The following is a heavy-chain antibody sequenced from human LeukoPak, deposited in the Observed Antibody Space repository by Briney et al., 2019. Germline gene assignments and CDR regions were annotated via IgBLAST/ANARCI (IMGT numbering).Heavy chain of an antibody. Sequence: ASVKVSCKVSGYTLTELSIYWVRQAPGKGLEWMGGFDPEDGETIYGRKFQGRVIMTEDTSTDTAYMELSSLRSEDTALYYCARESGFYASGSRYWGQGTLVTVSS. CDR1: GYTLTELS. D-gene: IGHD3-10*01. CDR3: ARESGFYASGSRY. CDR2: FDPEDGET. V-gene: IGHV1-24*01. J-gene: IGHJ4*02.